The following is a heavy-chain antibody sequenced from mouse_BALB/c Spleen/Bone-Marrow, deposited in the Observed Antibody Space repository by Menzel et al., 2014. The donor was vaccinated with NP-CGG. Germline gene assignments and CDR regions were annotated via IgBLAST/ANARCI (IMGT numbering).Heavy chain of an antibody. CDR2: INPYNDGT. CDR1: RYTFTSYV. CDR3: ASPYYRYDGFAY. J-gene: IGHJ3*01. D-gene: IGHD2-14*01. Sequence: VQLQQSGPELVKPGASVKMSCKASRYTFTSYVMRWVKQKPGQGLEWIGYINPYNDGTKYNEKFKGKATLTSDKSSSTAYMELSSLTSEDSAVYYCASPYYRYDGFAYWGQGTLVTVSA. V-gene: IGHV1-14*01.